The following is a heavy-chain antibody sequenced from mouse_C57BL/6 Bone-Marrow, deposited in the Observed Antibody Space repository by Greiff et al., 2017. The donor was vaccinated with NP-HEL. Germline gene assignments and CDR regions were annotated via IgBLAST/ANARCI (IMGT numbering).Heavy chain of an antibody. D-gene: IGHD1-2*01. CDR1: GYTFTSYW. V-gene: IGHV1-50*01. CDR3: AREGTTADY. J-gene: IGHJ2*01. Sequence: QVQLQQPGAELVKPGASVKLSCKASGYTFTSYWMQWVNQRPGQGLEWIGEIDPSDSYTNYNQKFKGKATLTVDTSSSTAYMQLSSLTSEDSAVYYCAREGTTADYWGQGTTLTVSS. CDR2: IDPSDSYT.